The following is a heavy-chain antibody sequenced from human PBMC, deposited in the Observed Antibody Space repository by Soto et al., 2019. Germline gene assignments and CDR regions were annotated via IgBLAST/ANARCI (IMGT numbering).Heavy chain of an antibody. D-gene: IGHD1-26*01. CDR1: GGSFSGYY. CDR3: ARRYGGNFDY. Sequence: PSETLSLTCVVYGGSFSGYYWSWIRQPPGKGLEWIGYIYYSGSTSYNPSLKSRVTISVDTSKNQFSLKLSSVTAADTAVYYCARRYGGNFDYWGQGTLVTVSS. V-gene: IGHV4-59*01. J-gene: IGHJ4*02. CDR2: IYYSGST.